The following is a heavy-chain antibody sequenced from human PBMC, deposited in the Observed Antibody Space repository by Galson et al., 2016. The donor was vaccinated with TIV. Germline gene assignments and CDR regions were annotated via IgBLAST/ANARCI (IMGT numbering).Heavy chain of an antibody. CDR1: GFSFNKFG. Sequence: SLRLSCAASGFSFNKFGMHWVRQAPGKGLEWVSLIAYDGSAKYYVDSVKGRFTISRDNSKNTLFLQMNSLRPEDTAVYHCAKVGHQYYSIGWFYFDSWGQGALVTVSS. D-gene: IGHD6-19*01. CDR3: AKVGHQYYSIGWFYFDS. CDR2: IAYDGSAK. V-gene: IGHV3-30*18. J-gene: IGHJ4*02.